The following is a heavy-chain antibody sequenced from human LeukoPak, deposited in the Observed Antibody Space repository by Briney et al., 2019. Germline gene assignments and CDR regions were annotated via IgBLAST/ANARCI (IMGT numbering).Heavy chain of an antibody. D-gene: IGHD4-11*01. CDR1: GGSISSGGYY. CDR3: ARAIYSNAGFDP. J-gene: IGHJ5*02. CDR2: IYHSGST. V-gene: IGHV4-30-2*01. Sequence: SETLSLTCTVSGGSISSGGYYWSWIRQHPGKGLEWIGYIYHSGSTYYNPSLKSRVTISVDRSKNQFSLKLSSVTAADTAVYYCARAIYSNAGFDPWGQGTLVTVSS.